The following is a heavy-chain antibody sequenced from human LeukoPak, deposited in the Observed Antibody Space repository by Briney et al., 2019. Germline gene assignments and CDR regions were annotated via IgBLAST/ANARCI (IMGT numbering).Heavy chain of an antibody. CDR1: GYTLTELS. CDR3: ATLPGTVTRHYYYGMDV. D-gene: IGHD4-17*01. J-gene: IGHJ6*02. Sequence: GASVKVSCKVSGYTLTELSMHWVRQAPGKGLEWMGGFDPEDGETIYAQKFQGRVTMTEDTSTDTAYMELSSLRSEDTAVYYCATLPGTVTRHYYYGMDVWGQGTTVTVSS. V-gene: IGHV1-24*01. CDR2: FDPEDGET.